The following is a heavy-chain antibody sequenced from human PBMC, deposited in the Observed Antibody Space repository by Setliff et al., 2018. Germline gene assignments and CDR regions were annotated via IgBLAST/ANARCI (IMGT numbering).Heavy chain of an antibody. V-gene: IGHV5-51*01. CDR2: IFPADADT. Sequence: SLKISCKESRDSFTNYWIIWVRQVPGKGLEWMGMIFPADADTRYNPSFKGQVTMSLDRSITTAYLQWDSLKASDTAIYYCGRSPGLAEGGSWFAPWGQGTLVTVSS. CDR3: GRSPGLAEGGSWFAP. J-gene: IGHJ5*02. D-gene: IGHD6-13*01. CDR1: RDSFTNYW.